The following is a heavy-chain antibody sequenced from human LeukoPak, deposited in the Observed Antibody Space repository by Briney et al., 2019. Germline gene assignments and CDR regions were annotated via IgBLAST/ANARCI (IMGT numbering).Heavy chain of an antibody. D-gene: IGHD1-26*01. CDR2: INHSGST. V-gene: IGHV4-34*01. CDR1: GGSFSGYY. J-gene: IGHJ4*02. Sequence: SETLSLTCAVYGGSFSGYYWSWIRQPPGKGLEWIGEINHSGSTNYNPSLKSRVTISVDTSKNQFSLKLSSVTAADTAVYYCARGHPRTYYTYSGSYFVYWGQGTLVTVSS. CDR3: ARGHPRTYYTYSGSYFVY.